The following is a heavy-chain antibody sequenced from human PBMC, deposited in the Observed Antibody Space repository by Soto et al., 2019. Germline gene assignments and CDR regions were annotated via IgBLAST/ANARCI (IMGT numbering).Heavy chain of an antibody. V-gene: IGHV1-69*01. Sequence: VQLMQSGAEVKQPGSSVKVSCEASGGTFSSHSINRVRQAPGQGLEWMGGIVTLFGTANYAQNFQGRVTITADQSTSTVYMDLSSLRSDDTAVYYCAREVGYGDFSAALLDWGQGTLVTVSS. CDR3: AREVGYGDFSAALLD. D-gene: IGHD4-17*01. J-gene: IGHJ4*02. CDR2: IVTLFGTA. CDR1: GGTFSSHS.